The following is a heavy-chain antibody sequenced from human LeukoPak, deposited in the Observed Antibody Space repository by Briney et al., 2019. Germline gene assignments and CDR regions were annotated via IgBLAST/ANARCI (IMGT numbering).Heavy chain of an antibody. CDR3: ARYTYYYDSSGYYLCYFDY. CDR2: IYYSGST. V-gene: IGHV4-61*10. D-gene: IGHD3-22*01. CDR1: GASIRSGLHY. J-gene: IGHJ4*02. Sequence: PSETLSLTCTVSGASIRSGLHYWNWIRQSAGKGLEWIGYIYYSGSTNYNPSLKSRVTISVDTSKNQFSLKLSSVTAADTAVYYCARYTYYYDSSGYYLCYFDYWGQGTLVTVSS.